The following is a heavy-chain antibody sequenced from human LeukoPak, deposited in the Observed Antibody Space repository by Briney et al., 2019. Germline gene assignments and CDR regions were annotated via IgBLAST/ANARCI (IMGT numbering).Heavy chain of an antibody. CDR3: ARNLWFGELSYDY. CDR1: GGSISSYY. CDR2: IYTSGST. Sequence: SETLSLTCTVSGGSISSYYWSWIRQPPGEGLEWIGYIYTSGSTNYNPSLKSRVTISVDTSKNQFSLKLSSVTAADTAVYYCARNLWFGELSYDYWGQGTLVTVSS. D-gene: IGHD3-10*01. V-gene: IGHV4-4*09. J-gene: IGHJ4*02.